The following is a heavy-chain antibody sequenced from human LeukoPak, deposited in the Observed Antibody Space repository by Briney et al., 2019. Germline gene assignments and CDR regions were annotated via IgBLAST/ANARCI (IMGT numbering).Heavy chain of an antibody. CDR2: INHSGST. CDR1: GGSFSGYY. Sequence: SETLSLTCAVYGGSFSGYYWSWIRQPPGKGLEWIGEINHSGSTNYNPSLKSRVTISVDTSKNQFSLKLSSVTAADTAVYYCARGRGGYCSSTSCYGDRPYIYWGQGTLVTVSS. CDR3: ARGRGGYCSSTSCYGDRPYIY. D-gene: IGHD2-2*01. V-gene: IGHV4-34*01. J-gene: IGHJ4*02.